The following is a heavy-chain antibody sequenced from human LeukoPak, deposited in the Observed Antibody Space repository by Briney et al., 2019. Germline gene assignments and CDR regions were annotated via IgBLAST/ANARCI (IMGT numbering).Heavy chain of an antibody. J-gene: IGHJ6*02. CDR1: GFTVSSNY. CDR2: IYSGGST. D-gene: IGHD3-22*01. CDR3: ASRYYDSSGHDQYYYYYYGMDA. V-gene: IGHV3-66*01. Sequence: PGGSLRLSCAASGFTVSSNYMSWVRQAPGKGLEWVSVIYSGGSTYYADSVKGRFTISRDNSKNTLYLQMNSLRAEDTAVYYCASRYYDSSGHDQYYYYYYGMDAWGQGTTVTVSS.